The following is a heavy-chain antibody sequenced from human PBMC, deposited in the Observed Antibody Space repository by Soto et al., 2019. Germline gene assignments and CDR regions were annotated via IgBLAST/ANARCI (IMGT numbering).Heavy chain of an antibody. CDR2: INPNSGGT. J-gene: IGHJ3*02. V-gene: IGHV1-2*04. Sequence: GASVKVSCKACGYTFTCYYLHWVRQAPGQGLEWMGWINPNSGGTNYAQKFQGWVTMTRDTSISTAYMELSRLRSDDTAVYYCAREDCSSTSCYEHNAFDIWGQGTMVTVSS. CDR1: GYTFTCYY. CDR3: AREDCSSTSCYEHNAFDI. D-gene: IGHD2-2*01.